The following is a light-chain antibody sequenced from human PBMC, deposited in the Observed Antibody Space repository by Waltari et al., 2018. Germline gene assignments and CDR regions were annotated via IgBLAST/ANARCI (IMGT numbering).Light chain of an antibody. V-gene: IGKV4-1*01. CDR2: WAS. CDR3: QQYFDSPLT. CDR1: QTVLYSSNNKHR. Sequence: IVMTQSPDSLAVSLGERATISCNSSQTVLYSSNNKHRLAWYQQQTGQPPRLLLYWASTRDSGVPARFSGSGSGTDFTLTISSLQAEDAAVYYCQQYFDSPLTFGPGTRVEI. J-gene: IGKJ3*01.